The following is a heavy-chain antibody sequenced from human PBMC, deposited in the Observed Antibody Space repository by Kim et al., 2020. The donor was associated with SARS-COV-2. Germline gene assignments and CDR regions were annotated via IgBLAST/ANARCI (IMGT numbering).Heavy chain of an antibody. D-gene: IGHD5-18*01. CDR3: AKDSTAMVKFFDY. V-gene: IGHV3-30*02. Sequence: YADSVKGRFTISRDNAKNTLYLQMSSLRAEDTAVYYCAKDSTAMVKFFDYWGQGTLVTVSS. J-gene: IGHJ4*02.